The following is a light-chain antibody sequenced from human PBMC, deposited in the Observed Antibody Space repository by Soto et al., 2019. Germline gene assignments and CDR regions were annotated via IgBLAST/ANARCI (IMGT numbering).Light chain of an antibody. CDR2: GAS. Sequence: EIVLTQSPGTLSLSPGERATLSCRASQSVSSSYLAWYQQKPGQAPRLLIYGASIRATGIPDRFSGSGSGTDCTLTISRLEPEDAAVYYCQQFGGSPRTFGQGTRVEIK. J-gene: IGKJ1*01. V-gene: IGKV3-20*01. CDR1: QSVSSSY. CDR3: QQFGGSPRT.